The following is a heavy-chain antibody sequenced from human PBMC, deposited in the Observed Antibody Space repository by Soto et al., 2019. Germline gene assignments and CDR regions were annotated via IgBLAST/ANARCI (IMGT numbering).Heavy chain of an antibody. CDR2: ISSSSSTI. D-gene: IGHD3-10*01. CDR1: GFTFSSYS. V-gene: IGHV3-48*01. Sequence: EVQLVESGGGLVQPGGSLRLSCAASGFTFSSYSMNWVRQAPGKGLEWVSYISSSSSTIYYADSVKGRFTISRDNAKNSLYLKMNSLRAEDTAVYYCAREPNFLLRITMVRGHFDYWGQGTLVTVSS. CDR3: AREPNFLLRITMVRGHFDY. J-gene: IGHJ4*02.